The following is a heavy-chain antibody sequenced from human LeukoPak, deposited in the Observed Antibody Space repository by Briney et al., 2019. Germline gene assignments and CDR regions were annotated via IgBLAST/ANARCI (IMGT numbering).Heavy chain of an antibody. CDR2: INSDGSST. CDR1: GFIFSSYW. V-gene: IGHV3-74*01. J-gene: IGHJ6*02. D-gene: IGHD3-10*01. Sequence: GGSLRLSCAASGFIFSSYWMHWVRQAPGKGLVWVARINSDGSSTTYADSVKGRFTISRDNAKNTLYLQMNSLRAEDTAVYYCASITMARGVMSYYYGMDVWGQGTTVTVSS. CDR3: ASITMARGVMSYYYGMDV.